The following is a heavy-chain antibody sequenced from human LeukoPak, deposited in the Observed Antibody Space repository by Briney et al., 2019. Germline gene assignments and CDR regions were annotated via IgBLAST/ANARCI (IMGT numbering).Heavy chain of an antibody. V-gene: IGHV5-51*01. Sequence: GESLKISCKGSGYSFTSYWIGWVRQMPGKGLEWMGIIYPGDSDTRYSPSFQGQVTISADKSISTAYLQWSSLKASDTAMYYCARLPSGRRDYYYSMDVWGQGTTVTVSS. D-gene: IGHD6-25*01. CDR3: ARLPSGRRDYYYSMDV. CDR1: GYSFTSYW. J-gene: IGHJ6*02. CDR2: IYPGDSDT.